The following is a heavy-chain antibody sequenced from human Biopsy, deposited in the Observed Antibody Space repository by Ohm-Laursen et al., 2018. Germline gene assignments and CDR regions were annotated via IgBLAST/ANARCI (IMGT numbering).Heavy chain of an antibody. D-gene: IGHD3-10*01. CDR2: VTGSGRST. Sequence: GSLRLSCAASGFTFSGYAMSWVRQDPEKGLEWVSVVTGSGRSTYYTDSVKGRFSISRDNSKNTLYLQMNSLRVEDTAVYYCAKGRSGGTGHGNWFDPWGQGTLVIVSS. CDR3: AKGRSGGTGHGNWFDP. CDR1: GFTFSGYA. V-gene: IGHV3-23*01. J-gene: IGHJ5*02.